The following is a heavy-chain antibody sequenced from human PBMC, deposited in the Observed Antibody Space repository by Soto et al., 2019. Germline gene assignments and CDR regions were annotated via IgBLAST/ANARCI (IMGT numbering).Heavy chain of an antibody. V-gene: IGHV3-30*14. D-gene: IGHD2-21*01. CDR3: ARDQHIVVVKTNDAFDI. Sequence: QVQLVESGGGVVQPGRSLRLSCEASGFTFSSYAMHWVRQAPGKGLEWVAVISYDGSNKYYADSVKGRFTISRDNSKNTLYLQMNSLRAEDTAVYYCARDQHIVVVKTNDAFDIWGQGTMVTVSS. J-gene: IGHJ3*02. CDR1: GFTFSSYA. CDR2: ISYDGSNK.